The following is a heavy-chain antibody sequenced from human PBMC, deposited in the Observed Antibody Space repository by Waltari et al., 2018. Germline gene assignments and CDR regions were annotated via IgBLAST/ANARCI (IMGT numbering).Heavy chain of an antibody. CDR1: GGSFSGYY. Sequence: QLQLQESGPGLLKPSETLSLTCAVYGGSFSGYYWSWIRQPPGKGLEWIGEINHSGSTNANPSLKSRVTISVDTSKNQFSLKLSSVTAADTAVYYCARVGGHSNKNYYYYMDVWGKGTTVTVSS. J-gene: IGHJ6*03. CDR3: ARVGGHSNKNYYYYMDV. D-gene: IGHD4-4*01. CDR2: INHSGST. V-gene: IGHV4-34*01.